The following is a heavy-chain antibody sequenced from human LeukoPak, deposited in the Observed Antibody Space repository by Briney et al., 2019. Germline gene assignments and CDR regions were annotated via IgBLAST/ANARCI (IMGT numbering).Heavy chain of an antibody. V-gene: IGHV3-20*04. CDR2: INWNGGST. CDR3: ARDGAAGTRDSHYMDV. CDR1: GFTFDDYG. D-gene: IGHD6-13*01. J-gene: IGHJ6*03. Sequence: GGSLRLSCAASGFTFDDYGMSWVRQAPGKGLEWVSGINWNGGSTGYADSVKGRFTISRDNAKNSLYLQMNSLRAEDTALYYCARDGAAGTRDSHYMDVWGKGTTVTVSS.